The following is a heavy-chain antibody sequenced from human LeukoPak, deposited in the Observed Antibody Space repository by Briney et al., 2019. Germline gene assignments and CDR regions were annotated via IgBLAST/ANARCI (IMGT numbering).Heavy chain of an antibody. CDR3: ASELKWGSPYYFDY. D-gene: IGHD1-26*01. CDR2: ISAYNGNT. CDR1: GYTFTNYG. V-gene: IGHV1-18*01. Sequence: ASVKVSCKASGYTFTNYGISWVRQAPGQGLEWMGWISAYNGNTNYAQKLQGRVTMTTDTSTSTAYMELRSLRSDDTAVYYCASELKWGSPYYFDYWGQGTLVTVSS. J-gene: IGHJ4*02.